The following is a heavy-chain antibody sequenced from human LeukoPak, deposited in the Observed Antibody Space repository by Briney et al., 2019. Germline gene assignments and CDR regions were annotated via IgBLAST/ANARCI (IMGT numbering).Heavy chain of an antibody. J-gene: IGHJ4*02. D-gene: IGHD3-22*01. CDR3: ARDGTYYYDSSGYYGVDY. CDR1: GYTFTSYY. V-gene: IGHV1-46*01. Sequence: GASVKVSCKASGYTFTSYYMHWVRQAPGQGLEWMGVINPSGGSTSYAQKFQGRVTMTRDTSTSTVYMELSSLRSEDTAVYYCARDGTYYYDSSGYYGVDYWGQGTLVTVSS. CDR2: INPSGGST.